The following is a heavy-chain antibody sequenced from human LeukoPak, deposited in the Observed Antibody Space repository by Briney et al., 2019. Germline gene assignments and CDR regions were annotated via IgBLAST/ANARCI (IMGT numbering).Heavy chain of an antibody. J-gene: IGHJ4*02. D-gene: IGHD1-26*01. CDR2: ISGSGGST. CDR1: GFTFSTYG. CDR3: AKDRLGAMMYFDF. Sequence: PGGTLRLSCEASGFTFSTYGMSWVRQAPGKGLEWVSAISGSGGSTYYADSVKGRVTISRDNSKNTLYLQANSLRVEDTAVYYCAKDRLGAMMYFDFWGQGTLVTVSS. V-gene: IGHV3-23*01.